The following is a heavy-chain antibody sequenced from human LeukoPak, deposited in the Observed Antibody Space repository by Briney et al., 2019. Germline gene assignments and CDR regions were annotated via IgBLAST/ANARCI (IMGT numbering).Heavy chain of an antibody. J-gene: IGHJ4*02. CDR3: AKAAGPRDDTTTHDR. Sequence: GGSLRLSCAASGFTFSSYAMSWVRQAPGQGLEWISAISGSGGSTYYADSVKGRFTISRDNSRNTLYLQMNSLRAEDTAVYYCAKAAGPRDDTTTHDRWGQGSLVTVSS. V-gene: IGHV3-23*01. CDR2: ISGSGGST. D-gene: IGHD3-22*01. CDR1: GFTFSSYA.